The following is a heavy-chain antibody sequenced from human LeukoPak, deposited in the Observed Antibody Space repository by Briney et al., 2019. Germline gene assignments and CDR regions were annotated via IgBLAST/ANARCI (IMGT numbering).Heavy chain of an antibody. CDR1: GFTFSSSF. Sequence: PGGSQRLSCVASGFTFSSSFMDWVRQVPGKGLAWVSRINPGNITTYADSVKGRFTISRDNAKNTLYLQMNSLRAEDTAVYYCARPFYFDSIDIWGQGTLVTVSS. D-gene: IGHD3-22*01. CDR3: ARPFYFDSIDI. V-gene: IGHV3-74*01. J-gene: IGHJ4*02. CDR2: INPGNIT.